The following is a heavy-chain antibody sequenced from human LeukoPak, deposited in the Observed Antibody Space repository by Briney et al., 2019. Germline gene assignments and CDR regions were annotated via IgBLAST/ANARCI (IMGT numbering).Heavy chain of an antibody. CDR1: GFTFSDYY. J-gene: IGHJ4*02. CDR3: SRQYCGGDCGLDY. Sequence: GGCLRPACAASGFTFSDYYMSLIRQAPGEGLEWVSYISDTNSYTNYADSVKGRFTISRDNAKNSLYLQMNSRRAEDTDVYYCSRQYCGGDCGLDYWGQGTLVTVSS. D-gene: IGHD2-21*02. CDR2: ISDTNSYT. V-gene: IGHV3-11*03.